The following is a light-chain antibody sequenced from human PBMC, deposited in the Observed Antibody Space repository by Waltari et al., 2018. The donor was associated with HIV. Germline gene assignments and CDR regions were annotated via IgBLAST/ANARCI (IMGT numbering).Light chain of an antibody. CDR1: HLRSKR. V-gene: IGLV3-21*02. CDR3: HVCDSNNGHTGV. CDR2: DEY. Sequence: SYVLTQPPPVSVAPGQTASITCGENHLRSKRFHWYQQKPGQAPAVFFYDEYDRPGGSHERVSGSNSDNTSTGAVNRVKNGDHADEDWHVCDSNNGHTGVFGGGTKLTVL. J-gene: IGLJ3*02.